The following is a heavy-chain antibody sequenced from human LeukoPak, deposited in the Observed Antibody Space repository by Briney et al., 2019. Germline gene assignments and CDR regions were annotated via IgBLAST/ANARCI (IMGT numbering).Heavy chain of an antibody. CDR1: IGYISGYY. CDR3: ATSYNYGKDDALDI. Sequence: SETLSLPCTVSIGYISGYYWRWIRQPPGKALEGIGYNSCSGAANYSPSLESRVTMSVYPSKMQFSLKLSSATAADTAVYFCATSYNYGKDDALDIWGQGTMVTVSS. V-gene: IGHV4-59*08. J-gene: IGHJ3*02. CDR2: NSCSGAA. D-gene: IGHD3-16*01.